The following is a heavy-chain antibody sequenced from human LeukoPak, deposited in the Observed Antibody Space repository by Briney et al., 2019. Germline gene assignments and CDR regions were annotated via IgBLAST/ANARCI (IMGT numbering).Heavy chain of an antibody. CDR1: GYTFTSYY. J-gene: IGHJ6*02. D-gene: IGHD6-19*01. CDR3: ARAVDSGSYGMDV. V-gene: IGHV1-46*01. CDR2: INPSGGST. Sequence: ASVKVSCKASGYTFTSYYIYWVRQAPGQGLEWMGIINPSGGSTTYAQKFQGRVTMTRDTSTSIIYMELSSLKSEDTAVYYCARAVDSGSYGMDVWGQGTRSPSP.